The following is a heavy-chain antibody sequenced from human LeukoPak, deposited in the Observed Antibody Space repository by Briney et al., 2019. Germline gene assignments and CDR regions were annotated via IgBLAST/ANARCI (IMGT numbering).Heavy chain of an antibody. CDR1: GDSIRSHY. Sequence: PSETLSLICTASGDSIRSHYLSWIRQPPGKGLEWIGYIAYSGITNYNPSLKSRLTLLVDTSKNQFSLRLSSVTAADTAVYYCARDVVTSSPGSWFDPWGQGTLVTVSS. CDR2: IAYSGIT. V-gene: IGHV4-59*11. D-gene: IGHD6-13*01. J-gene: IGHJ5*02. CDR3: ARDVVTSSPGSWFDP.